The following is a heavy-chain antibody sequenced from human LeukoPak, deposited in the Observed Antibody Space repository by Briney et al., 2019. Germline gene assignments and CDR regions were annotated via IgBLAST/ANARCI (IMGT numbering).Heavy chain of an antibody. Sequence: SGGSLRLSCAASGFTFSSYAMSWVRQAPGKGLEWVSAISGSGGSTYYADSMKGRFTISRDNSKNTLYLQMNSLRAEDTAVYYCAKARLRSNWYFDLWGRGTLVTVSS. CDR1: GFTFSSYA. J-gene: IGHJ2*01. CDR2: ISGSGGST. D-gene: IGHD2/OR15-2a*01. CDR3: AKARLRSNWYFDL. V-gene: IGHV3-23*01.